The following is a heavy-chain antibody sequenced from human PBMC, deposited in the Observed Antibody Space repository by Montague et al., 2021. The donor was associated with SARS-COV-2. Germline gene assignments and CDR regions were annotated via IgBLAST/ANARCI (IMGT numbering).Heavy chain of an antibody. V-gene: IGHV4-34*01. CDR1: GGSFSGYY. D-gene: IGHD2-2*01. J-gene: IGHJ6*02. Sequence: SETLSLTCAVYGGSFSGYYWSWIRQPPGKGLEWIGEINHSGSTNYNPSLKSRVTISVDTSKNQFSLKLSSATAADTAVYYRARVRAVPAAMRIFSLGRSYYGMDVWGQGTTVTVSS. CDR2: INHSGST. CDR3: ARVRAVPAAMRIFSLGRSYYGMDV.